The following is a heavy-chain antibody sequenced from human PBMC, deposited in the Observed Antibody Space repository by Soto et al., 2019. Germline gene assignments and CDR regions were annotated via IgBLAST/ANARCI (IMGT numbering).Heavy chain of an antibody. Sequence: GGSLRLSCAASGFTFSRYGMNWLRQSPGKGLEWVASISSSTSYVYYADSVKGRFSTSRDNAKNILYLEMYALRTEDTAVYYCARDPSEGRVGNWFESRGQGTLVTVS. CDR1: GFTFSRYG. CDR3: ARDPSEGRVGNWFES. J-gene: IGHJ5*01. CDR2: ISSSTSYV. V-gene: IGHV3-21*06. D-gene: IGHD2-2*01.